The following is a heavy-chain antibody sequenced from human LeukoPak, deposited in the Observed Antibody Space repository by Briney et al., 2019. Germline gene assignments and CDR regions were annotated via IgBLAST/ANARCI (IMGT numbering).Heavy chain of an antibody. CDR3: ARVHSSSWSNWFDP. D-gene: IGHD6-13*01. CDR2: ISYDGSNK. CDR1: GFTFSSYA. V-gene: IGHV3-30-3*01. J-gene: IGHJ5*02. Sequence: PGGSLRLSCAASGFTFSSYAMHWVRQAPGKGLEWVAVISYDGSNKYYADSVKGRFTISRDNSKNTLYLQMNSQRAEDTAVYYCARVHSSSWSNWFDPWGQGTLVTVSS.